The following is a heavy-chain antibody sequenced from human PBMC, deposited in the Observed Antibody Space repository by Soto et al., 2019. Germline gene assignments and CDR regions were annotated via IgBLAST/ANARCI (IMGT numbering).Heavy chain of an antibody. D-gene: IGHD5-12*01. CDR3: AKINICSGYDCRLGSADY. V-gene: IGHV3-30*18. CDR1: GFTFSSYG. J-gene: IGHJ4*02. CDR2: ISYDGSNK. Sequence: GGSLRLSCAASGFTFSSYGMHWVRQAPGKGLEWVAVISYDGSNKYYADSVKGRFTISRDNSKNTLYLQMNSLRAEDTAVYYCAKINICSGYDCRLGSADYWGQGTLVTVSS.